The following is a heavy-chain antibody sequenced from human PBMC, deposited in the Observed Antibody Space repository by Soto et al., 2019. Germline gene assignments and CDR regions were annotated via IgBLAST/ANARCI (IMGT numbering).Heavy chain of an antibody. J-gene: IGHJ5*02. CDR3: ARHEILTQGGEFDP. Sequence: SETLSLTCTVSGGSISSSSYYWGWIRQPPGKGLEWIGSIYYSGSTYYNPSLKSRVTISVDTSKNQFSLKLSSVTAADTAVYYCARHEILTQGGEFDPWGQGTLVTVSS. D-gene: IGHD3-9*01. CDR1: GGSISSSSYY. CDR2: IYYSGST. V-gene: IGHV4-39*01.